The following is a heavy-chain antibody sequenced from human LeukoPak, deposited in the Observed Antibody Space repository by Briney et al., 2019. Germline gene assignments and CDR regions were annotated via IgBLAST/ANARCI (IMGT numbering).Heavy chain of an antibody. Sequence: PGGSLRVSCAASGFHFSSYNVNWVRQAPGKGLEWVSSITSSSNYIYYADSVKGRFTISRDNAKNSLYLQMNSLRAEDTTVYYCARDCWDYGSGSYCGIDYWGQGTLVTVSS. D-gene: IGHD3-10*01. CDR2: ITSSSNYI. J-gene: IGHJ4*02. V-gene: IGHV3-21*03. CDR1: GFHFSSYN. CDR3: ARDCWDYGSGSYCGIDY.